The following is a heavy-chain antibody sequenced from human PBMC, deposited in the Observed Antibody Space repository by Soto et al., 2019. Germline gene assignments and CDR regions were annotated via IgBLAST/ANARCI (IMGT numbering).Heavy chain of an antibody. CDR2: IYSGGST. Sequence: GGSLRLSCATSGFIFKDYAMNWVRQAPGKGLEWVSGIYSGGSTYYADSVKSRFTISRDNSKNTLYLQMNSLRAEDTAVYYCARDLSSGYDAFDIWGQGTMVTVSS. V-gene: IGHV3-66*01. D-gene: IGHD5-12*01. J-gene: IGHJ3*02. CDR3: ARDLSSGYDAFDI. CDR1: GFIFKDYA.